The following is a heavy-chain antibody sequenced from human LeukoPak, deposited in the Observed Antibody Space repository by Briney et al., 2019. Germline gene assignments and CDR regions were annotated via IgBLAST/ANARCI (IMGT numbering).Heavy chain of an antibody. CDR1: GFTFSSYA. CDR3: ARAPQYSSGLDY. CDR2: IYSGGST. J-gene: IGHJ4*02. D-gene: IGHD6-19*01. V-gene: IGHV3-53*01. Sequence: GGSLRLSCAASGFTFSSYAMHWVRQAPGKGLEGVSVIYSGGSTYYADSVKGRFTISRDNSKNTLYLQMNSLRAEDTAVYYCARAPQYSSGLDYWGQGTLVTVSS.